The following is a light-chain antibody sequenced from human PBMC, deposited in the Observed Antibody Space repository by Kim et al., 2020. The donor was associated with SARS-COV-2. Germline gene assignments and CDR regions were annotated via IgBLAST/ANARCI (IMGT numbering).Light chain of an antibody. V-gene: IGKV1-5*01. CDR2: DGS. CDR3: QQYESYST. J-gene: IGKJ1*01. Sequence: LSASVGDRVTIACRDSQNIRAGLAWYQQKPGKAPKLLIYDGSILESGVPSRFSGSGSGTDFTLTINSLQPDDFATYYCQQYESYSTFGQGTKVEVK. CDR1: QNIRAG.